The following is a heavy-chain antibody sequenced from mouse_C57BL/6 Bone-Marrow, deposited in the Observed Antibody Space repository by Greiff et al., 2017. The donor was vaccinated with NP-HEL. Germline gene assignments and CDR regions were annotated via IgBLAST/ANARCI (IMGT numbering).Heavy chain of an antibody. CDR1: EYEFPSYY. D-gene: IGHD1-2*01. CDR3: ARHRLCHLDY. J-gene: IGHJ2*01. Sequence: EVKVVESGGGLVQPGESLKLSCESTEYEFPSYYMSWVRKTPEKRLELVAAINSDGGSTCYPDNMERRFIISRDNTKKTPYLQMRSLRTAETALDYCARHRLCHLDYWGKGTTLTVSS. CDR2: INSDGGST. V-gene: IGHV5-2*01.